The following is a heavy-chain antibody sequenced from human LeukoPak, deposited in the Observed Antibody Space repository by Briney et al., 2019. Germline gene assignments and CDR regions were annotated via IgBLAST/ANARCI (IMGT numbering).Heavy chain of an antibody. CDR1: GGSISSYY. CDR3: ARETSSGSGYYFDY. CDR2: IYYSGST. D-gene: IGHD3-22*01. J-gene: IGHJ4*02. V-gene: IGHV4-59*01. Sequence: SETLSLTCTVSGGSISSYYWGWIRQPPEKGLEWIGYIYYSGSTTYNPSLKSRVTISVDTSKNQFSLKLSSVTAADTAVYYCARETSSGSGYYFDYWGQGTLVTVSS.